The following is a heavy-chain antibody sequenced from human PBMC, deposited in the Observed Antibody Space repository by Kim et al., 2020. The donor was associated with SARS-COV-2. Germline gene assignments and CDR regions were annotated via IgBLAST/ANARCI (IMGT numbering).Heavy chain of an antibody. CDR2: ISSSTGTI. J-gene: IGHJ4*02. V-gene: IGHV3-48*02. CDR3: ARDSSRGSGSYYHYFDY. D-gene: IGHD3-10*01. Sequence: GGSLRLSCGVSGFTFSSYSFNWVRQAPGKGLEWVSYISSSTGTIYYADSVKGRFTISRDNAKNSLYLQMNSLRDEDSAVYYCARDSSRGSGSYYHYFDYWGQGTLVTVSS. CDR1: GFTFSSYS.